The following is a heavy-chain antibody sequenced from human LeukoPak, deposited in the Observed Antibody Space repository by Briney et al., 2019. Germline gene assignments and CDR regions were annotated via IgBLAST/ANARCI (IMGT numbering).Heavy chain of an antibody. Sequence: SETLSLTCAVYGGSFSGYYWSWIRQPPGKGLEWIGEINHSGSTNYNPSLKSRVTISVDTSKNQFSLKLSSVTAADTAVYYCASSPLQYFDWSRALNHFDYWGQGTLVTVSS. J-gene: IGHJ4*02. D-gene: IGHD3-9*01. CDR3: ASSPLQYFDWSRALNHFDY. V-gene: IGHV4-34*01. CDR1: GGSFSGYY. CDR2: INHSGST.